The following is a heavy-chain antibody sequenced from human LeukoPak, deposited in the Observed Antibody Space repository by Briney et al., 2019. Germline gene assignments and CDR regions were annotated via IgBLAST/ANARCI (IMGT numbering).Heavy chain of an antibody. Sequence: PGGSLRLSCAAFGFTFSSYWMSWVRQAPGKGLEGVANIKQDGSEKSYVHSVKGRFTISRDNAKNSLYLQMNSLRAEDTAVYYCARTYYFDGSSYRPIDYWGQGTLVTVSS. CDR3: ARTYYFDGSSYRPIDY. J-gene: IGHJ4*02. CDR2: IKQDGSEK. D-gene: IGHD3-22*01. V-gene: IGHV3-7*04. CDR1: GFTFSSYW.